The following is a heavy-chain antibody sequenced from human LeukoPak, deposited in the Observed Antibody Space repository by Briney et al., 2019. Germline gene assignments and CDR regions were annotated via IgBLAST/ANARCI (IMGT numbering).Heavy chain of an antibody. D-gene: IGHD4-17*01. CDR2: ISGSGGST. Sequence: QTGGSLRLSCAASRFTFSSYAMSWVRQAPGKGLEWVSAISGSGGSTYYADSVKGRFTISRDNSKNTLYLQMNSLRAEDTAVYYCAKALGYDDYGDYGPTFDYWGQGTLVTVSS. V-gene: IGHV3-23*01. CDR3: AKALGYDDYGDYGPTFDY. CDR1: RFTFSSYA. J-gene: IGHJ4*02.